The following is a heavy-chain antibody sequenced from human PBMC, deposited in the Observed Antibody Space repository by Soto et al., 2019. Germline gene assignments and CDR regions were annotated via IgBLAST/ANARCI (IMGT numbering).Heavy chain of an antibody. J-gene: IGHJ4*02. CDR2: IYHSGST. CDR3: ARAMTTGTTLDY. V-gene: IGHV4-30-2*01. Sequence: QLQLQESGSGLVKPSQTLSLTCAVSGGSISSGGYSWSWIRQPPGKGLEWIGYIYHSGSTYYNPSRKRRVTTSVDRSKNQLSLKLSSVTAADTAVYYCARAMTTGTTLDYWGQGTLVTVSS. D-gene: IGHD4-17*01. CDR1: GGSISSGGYS.